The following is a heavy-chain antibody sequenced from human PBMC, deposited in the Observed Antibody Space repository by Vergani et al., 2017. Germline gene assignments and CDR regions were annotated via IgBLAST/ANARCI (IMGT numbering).Heavy chain of an antibody. CDR2: IYYSGST. V-gene: IGHV4-59*01. CDR3: AGGGYSSGWYGNWFDP. CDR1: GGSISSYY. J-gene: IGHJ5*02. Sequence: QVQLQESGPGLVKPSETLSLTCTVSGGSISSYYWSWIRQPPGKGLEWIGYIYYSGSTNYNPSLKSRVTISVDTSKNQLSLKLSSVTAADTAVYYCAGGGYSSGWYGNWFDPWGQGTLVTVSS. D-gene: IGHD6-19*01.